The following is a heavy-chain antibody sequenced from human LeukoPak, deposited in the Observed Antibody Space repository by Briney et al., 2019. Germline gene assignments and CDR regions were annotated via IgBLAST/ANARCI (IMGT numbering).Heavy chain of an antibody. CDR1: GFTFSTSP. J-gene: IGHJ4*02. Sequence: GGSLRLSCAVSGFTFSTSPMGGVRQAPGKGLEWVSSIHVGGEDPFCADSVQGRCTLSRDNSKNTLFLQLNSLGGEETAIYFCAKGGHHYNPFYNWGQGALVTVSS. CDR2: IHVGGEDP. V-gene: IGHV3-23*01. CDR3: AKGGHHYNPFYN. D-gene: IGHD3-22*01.